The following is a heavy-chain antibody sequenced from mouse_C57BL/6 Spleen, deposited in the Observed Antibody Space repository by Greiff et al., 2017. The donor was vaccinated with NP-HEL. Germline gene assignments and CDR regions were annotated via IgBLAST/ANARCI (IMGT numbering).Heavy chain of an antibody. CDR3: ARSGNYGSSFDD. D-gene: IGHD1-1*01. CDR2: IDPNSGGT. Sequence: LPHPVPALFLPGASVPLSFKASFSTFPTSWLHWLKHSPGRGLEWIGRIDPNSGGTKYNEKFKSKATLTVDKPSSTAYMQLSSLTSEDSAVYYCARSGNYGSSFDDWGKGTTLTVSS. V-gene: IGHV1-72*01. CDR1: FSTFPTSW. J-gene: IGHJ2*01.